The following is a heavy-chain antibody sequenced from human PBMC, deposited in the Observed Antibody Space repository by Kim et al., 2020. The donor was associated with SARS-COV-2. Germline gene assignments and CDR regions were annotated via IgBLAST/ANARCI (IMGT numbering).Heavy chain of an antibody. Sequence: RQAPGQRLEWMGWINPDNGNPKYSQNFQGRVTFTTDTSANTAFLEINNLRSEDTAIYYCARDLSTGYAFWGQGTLVTVSS. CDR2: INPDNGNP. V-gene: IGHV1-3*01. CDR3: ARDLSTGYAF. D-gene: IGHD5-12*01. J-gene: IGHJ4*02.